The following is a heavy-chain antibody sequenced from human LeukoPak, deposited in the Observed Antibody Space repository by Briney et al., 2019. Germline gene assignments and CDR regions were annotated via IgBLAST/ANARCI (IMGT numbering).Heavy chain of an antibody. CDR2: ISSSGSTI. Sequence: GGSLRLSCAASGFSFSNYWMTWVRQAPGKGLEWVSYISSSGSTIYYADSVKGRFTISRDNAKNSLYLQMNSLRAEDTAVYYCAREKSGYYGSGSYYYYYYMDVWGKGTTVTISS. V-gene: IGHV3-48*04. CDR1: GFSFSNYW. J-gene: IGHJ6*03. D-gene: IGHD3-10*01. CDR3: AREKSGYYGSGSYYYYYYMDV.